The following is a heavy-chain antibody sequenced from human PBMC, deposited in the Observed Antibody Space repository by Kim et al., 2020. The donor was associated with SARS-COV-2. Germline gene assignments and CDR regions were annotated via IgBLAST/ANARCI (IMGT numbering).Heavy chain of an antibody. CDR1: GYSFTSYW. V-gene: IGHV5-10-1*01. CDR3: ARHLSIATPFDY. D-gene: IGHD6-6*01. J-gene: IGHJ4*02. Sequence: GESLKISCKGSGYSFTSYWISWVRQMPGKGLEWMGRIDPSDSYTNYSPSFQGHVTISADKSISTAYLQWSSLKASDTAMYYCARHLSIATPFDYWGQGTLVTVSS. CDR2: IDPSDSYT.